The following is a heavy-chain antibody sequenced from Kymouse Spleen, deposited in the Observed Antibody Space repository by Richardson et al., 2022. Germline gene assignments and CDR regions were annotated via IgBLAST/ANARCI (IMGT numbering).Heavy chain of an antibody. D-gene: IGHD1-7*01. CDR3: ARRTGTTSYGMDV. Sequence: QVQLQQWGAGLLKPSETLSLTCAVYGGSFSGYYWSWIRQPPGKGLEWIGEINHSGSTNYNPSLKSRVTISVDTSKNQFSLKLSSVTAADTAVYYCARRTGTTSYGMDVWGQGTTVTVSS. J-gene: IGHJ6*02. V-gene: IGHV4-34*01. CDR2: INHSGST. CDR1: GGSFSGYY.